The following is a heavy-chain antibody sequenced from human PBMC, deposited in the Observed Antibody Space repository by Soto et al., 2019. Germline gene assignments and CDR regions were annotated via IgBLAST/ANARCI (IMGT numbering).Heavy chain of an antibody. CDR1: GFTFSSYA. J-gene: IGHJ6*03. D-gene: IGHD3-3*01. Sequence: EVQLLESGGGLVQPGGSLRLSCAASGFTFSSYALNWVRQAPGKGLEWVSGISGSGDNTYYADSVEGRFTISRDNSKNTLYRQMNSLRAEDTAVYYCAKDLGTDDFWSAYYTYYYMDVWGKGTTVTVSS. V-gene: IGHV3-23*01. CDR2: ISGSGDNT. CDR3: AKDLGTDDFWSAYYTYYYMDV.